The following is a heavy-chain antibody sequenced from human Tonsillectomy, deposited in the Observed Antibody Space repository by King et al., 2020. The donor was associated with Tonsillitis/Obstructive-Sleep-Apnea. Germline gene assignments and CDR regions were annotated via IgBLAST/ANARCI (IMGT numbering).Heavy chain of an antibody. V-gene: IGHV3-33*01. CDR2: IWYDGSNK. CDR3: ARDRYCSSTSCYSLYYYYYYMDV. J-gene: IGHJ6*03. Sequence: VQLVESGGGVVQPGRSLRLSCAASGFTFSSYGMHWVRQAPGKGLEWVAVIWYDGSNKYYADSVKGRFTISRANSKNTLYLQMNSLRAEDTAVYYCARDRYCSSTSCYSLYYYYYYMDVWGKGTTVTVSS. CDR1: GFTFSSYG. D-gene: IGHD2-2*01.